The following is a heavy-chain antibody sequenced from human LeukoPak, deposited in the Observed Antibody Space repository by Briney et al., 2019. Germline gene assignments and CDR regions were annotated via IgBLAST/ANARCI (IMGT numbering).Heavy chain of an antibody. Sequence: PSETLSLTCAVYGGSFSGYYWSWIRQPPGKGLEWIGEINHSGSTNYNPSLKSRVTISVDTSKNQFSLKLSSVTAADTAVYYCARRKLMFRNGVDYWGQGTLVTVSS. CDR2: INHSGST. CDR3: ARRKLMFRNGVDY. J-gene: IGHJ4*02. V-gene: IGHV4-34*01. D-gene: IGHD1-14*01. CDR1: GGSFSGYY.